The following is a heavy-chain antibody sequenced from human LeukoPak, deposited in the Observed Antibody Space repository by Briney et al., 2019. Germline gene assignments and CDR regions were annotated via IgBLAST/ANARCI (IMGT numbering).Heavy chain of an antibody. Sequence: GASVKVSCKVSGYTFTGYYMHWVRQAPGQGLEWMGWINPNSGGTNYAQKFQGRVTMTRDTSISTAYMELSRLRPDDTAVYYCASEQGDSGYDLVYWGQGTLVTVSS. CDR1: GYTFTGYY. CDR2: INPNSGGT. V-gene: IGHV1-2*02. CDR3: ASEQGDSGYDLVY. J-gene: IGHJ4*02. D-gene: IGHD5-12*01.